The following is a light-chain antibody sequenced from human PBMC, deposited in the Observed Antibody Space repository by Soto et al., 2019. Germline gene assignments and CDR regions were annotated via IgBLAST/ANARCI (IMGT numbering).Light chain of an antibody. CDR1: SSDVGGYNY. CDR2: EVS. Sequence: QSALTQPASVSGSPGQSITISCTGTSSDVGGYNYVSWYQQHPGKAPKLMIYEVSNRPSGVSNRFSGSKSGNTASLTISGLQAEDGADYYCSSYTSSSTPYVFGTGTKGTVL. CDR3: SSYTSSSTPYV. V-gene: IGLV2-14*01. J-gene: IGLJ1*01.